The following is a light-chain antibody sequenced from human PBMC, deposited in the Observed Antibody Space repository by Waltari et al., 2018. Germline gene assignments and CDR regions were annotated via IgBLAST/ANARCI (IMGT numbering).Light chain of an antibody. CDR3: SYYPDTHTPVV. CDR2: DAS. Sequence: QSALTQPASVSGSPGQSVTISCPGASSHGDEYRIISWFRQHPGKAPKLILYDASNRASDISNRFSGYKSGNTASLTISRLQADDEADYFCSYYPDTHTPVVFGGGTKLTV. V-gene: IGLV2-14*03. J-gene: IGLJ2*01. CDR1: SSHGDEYRI.